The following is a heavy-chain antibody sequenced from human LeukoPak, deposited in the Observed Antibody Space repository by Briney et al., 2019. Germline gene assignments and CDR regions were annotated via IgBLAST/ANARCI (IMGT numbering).Heavy chain of an antibody. CDR3: ASLPWITMVRGAPDAFDI. CDR2: IYYSGST. D-gene: IGHD3-10*01. Sequence: SETLSLTCTVSGGSISSYYWSWIRQPPGKGLEWIGYIYYSGSTYYNPSLKSRVTISVDTSKNQFSLKLSSVTAADTAVYYCASLPWITMVRGAPDAFDIWGQGTMVTVSS. CDR1: GGSISSYY. J-gene: IGHJ3*02. V-gene: IGHV4-59*08.